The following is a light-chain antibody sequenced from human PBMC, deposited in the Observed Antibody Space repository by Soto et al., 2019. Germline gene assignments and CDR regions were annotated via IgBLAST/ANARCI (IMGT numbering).Light chain of an antibody. Sequence: QSVLTQPPSVSGAPGQRVTISCTGSSSNIGAGYDVHWYQQLPGTAPKLLIYGNNNRPSGVPDRFSGSKSGTSASLAITGLQAEDEADYYCQSYDSSLSGGLFGGGTQLTVL. CDR2: GNN. CDR1: SSNIGAGYD. V-gene: IGLV1-40*01. J-gene: IGLJ2*01. CDR3: QSYDSSLSGGL.